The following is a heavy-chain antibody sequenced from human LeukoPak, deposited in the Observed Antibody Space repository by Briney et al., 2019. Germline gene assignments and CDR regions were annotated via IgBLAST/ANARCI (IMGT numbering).Heavy chain of an antibody. J-gene: IGHJ4*02. CDR1: GFIFSRNS. D-gene: IGHD1-26*01. V-gene: IGHV4-59*12. CDR3: AREEMPGKFDY. Sequence: PGGSLRLSCAASGFIFSRNSMNWVRQAPGKGLEWIGYIYYSGSTNYNPSLKSRAAISLDKSSNQFSLRLTSVTAADTAMYFCAREEMPGKFDYWGQGTLVTVSS. CDR2: IYYSGST.